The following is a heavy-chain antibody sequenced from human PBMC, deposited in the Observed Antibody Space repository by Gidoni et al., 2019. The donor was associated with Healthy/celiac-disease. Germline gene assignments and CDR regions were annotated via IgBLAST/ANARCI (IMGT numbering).Heavy chain of an antibody. CDR1: GGSISRSNW. CDR3: AREGGCTNGVCYERAAPKGAFDI. J-gene: IGHJ3*02. V-gene: IGHV4-4*02. Sequence: QVQLQESGPGLVKPSGTLSLTCAVSGGSISRSNWWSWVRQPPGKGLEWIGEIYHSGSTNYNPSLKSRVTISVDKSKNQFSLKLSSVTAADTAVYYCAREGGCTNGVCYERAAPKGAFDIWGQGTMVTVSS. CDR2: IYHSGST. D-gene: IGHD2-8*01.